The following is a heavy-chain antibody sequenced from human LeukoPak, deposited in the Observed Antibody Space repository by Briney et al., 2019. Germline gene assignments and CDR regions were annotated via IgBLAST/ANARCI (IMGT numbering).Heavy chain of an antibody. V-gene: IGHV3-21*01. Sequence: PGGSLRLSCAASGFTFSSYSMNWVRQAPGKGLEWVSSISSSSSYIYYADSVKGRFTISRDNAKNSLYLQMNSLRAEDTAAYYCARDIAAGTKMNFQHWGQGTLVTVSS. J-gene: IGHJ1*01. CDR3: ARDIAAGTKMNFQH. CDR2: ISSSSSYI. D-gene: IGHD6-13*01. CDR1: GFTFSSYS.